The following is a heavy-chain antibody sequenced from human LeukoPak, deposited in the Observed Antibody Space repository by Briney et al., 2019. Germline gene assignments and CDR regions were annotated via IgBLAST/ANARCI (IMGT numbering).Heavy chain of an antibody. J-gene: IGHJ5*02. Sequence: GGSLRLSCAASGFSFSNYGMHWVRQAPGKGLEWVAFIRYDGTNKYYADSVKGRFTISRDNSKNTLYLQMNSLRAEDTAVYYCAKAFMTTVVTPHWFDPWGQGTLVTVSS. CDR2: IRYDGTNK. D-gene: IGHD4-23*01. CDR1: GFSFSNYG. V-gene: IGHV3-30*02. CDR3: AKAFMTTVVTPHWFDP.